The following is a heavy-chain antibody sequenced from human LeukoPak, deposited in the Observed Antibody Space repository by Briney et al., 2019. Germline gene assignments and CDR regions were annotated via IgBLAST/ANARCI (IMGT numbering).Heavy chain of an antibody. Sequence: GGSLRLSCAASGFTFSSYWMSWVRQAPGKGLEWVANIKQDGSEKYYVDSVEGRFTISRDNAKNSLYLQMNSLRVEDTAVYYCARFGDPSTTLDYWGQGTRVTVSS. V-gene: IGHV3-7*01. CDR2: IKQDGSEK. D-gene: IGHD3-16*01. J-gene: IGHJ4*02. CDR1: GFTFSSYW. CDR3: ARFGDPSTTLDY.